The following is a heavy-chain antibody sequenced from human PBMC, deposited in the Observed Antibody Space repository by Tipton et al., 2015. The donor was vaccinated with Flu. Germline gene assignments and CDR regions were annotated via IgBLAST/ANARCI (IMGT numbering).Heavy chain of an antibody. CDR3: AKDGLLRPRGYYYYYMDV. CDR1: GFTFSSYS. Sequence: GSLRLSCAASGFTFSSYSMNWVRQAPGKGLEWVSSISSSSSYIYYADSVKGRFTISRDNAKNSLYLQMNSLRAEDTALYYCAKDGLLRPRGYYYYYMDVWGKGTTVTVSS. V-gene: IGHV3-21*04. CDR2: ISSSSSYI. D-gene: IGHD2-15*01. J-gene: IGHJ6*03.